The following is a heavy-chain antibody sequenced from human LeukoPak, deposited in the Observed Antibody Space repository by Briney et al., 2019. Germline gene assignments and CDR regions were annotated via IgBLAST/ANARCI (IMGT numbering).Heavy chain of an antibody. J-gene: IGHJ4*02. V-gene: IGHV4-59*01. D-gene: IGHD6-19*01. CDR3: ARDGRAGSLFAY. Sequence: SETLSLTCTVSGGSISGYYWSWIRQPPGKGLEWVGYISYSGSTNYKPSLKSRVTISVDTSKNQFSLKLSSVAAADTAIYYCARDGRAGSLFAYWGQGTLVTVSS. CDR1: GGSISGYY. CDR2: ISYSGST.